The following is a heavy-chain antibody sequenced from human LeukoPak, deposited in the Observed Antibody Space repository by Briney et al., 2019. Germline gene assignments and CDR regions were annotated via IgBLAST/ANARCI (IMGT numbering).Heavy chain of an antibody. CDR1: GFTFDDYG. D-gene: IGHD6-6*01. J-gene: IGHJ4*02. Sequence: PGGSLRLSCAASGFTFDDYGMSWVRQAPGKGLEWVSGINWSGGSTGYADSVKGRFTISRDNAKNSLYLQMNSLRAEDTAVYYCARNLVWGGSSSSLGYWGQGTLVTVAS. CDR2: INWSGGST. V-gene: IGHV3-20*04. CDR3: ARNLVWGGSSSSLGY.